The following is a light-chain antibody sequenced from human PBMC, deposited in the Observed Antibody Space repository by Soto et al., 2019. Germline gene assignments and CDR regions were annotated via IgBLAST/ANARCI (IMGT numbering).Light chain of an antibody. CDR1: QTLSSSY. CDR3: QQYTRSRYI. J-gene: IGKJ2*01. V-gene: IGKV3-20*01. CDR2: AAS. Sequence: EIVLTQSPGILSLSPGDRATLSCRASQTLSSSYLAWYQQKPGQAPSLLIYAASSRATGIPDRFSGSGSGTDFTRTISRLEPEDFAVDYWQQYTRSRYIVGQWTKVEIK.